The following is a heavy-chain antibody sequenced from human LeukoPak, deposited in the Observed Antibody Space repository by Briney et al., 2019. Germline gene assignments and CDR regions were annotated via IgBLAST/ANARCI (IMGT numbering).Heavy chain of an antibody. D-gene: IGHD3-22*01. CDR1: GFTFSSYW. CDR3: ARAGYYYDSSGYYPGHFDY. V-gene: IGHV3-74*01. J-gene: IGHJ4*02. Sequence: GWSLRLSCAASGFTFSSYWMHWVRQAPGKGLVWVSRINSDGSSTSYADSVKGRFTISRDNAKNTLYLQMNSLRAEDTAVYYCARAGYYYDSSGYYPGHFDYWGQGTLVTVSS. CDR2: INSDGSST.